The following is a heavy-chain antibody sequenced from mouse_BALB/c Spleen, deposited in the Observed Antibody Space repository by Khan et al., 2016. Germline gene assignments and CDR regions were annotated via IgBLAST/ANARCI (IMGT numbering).Heavy chain of an antibody. V-gene: IGHV1-9*01. Sequence: QVQLQQSGAELMKPGASVKISCKATGYTFSNYWIEWVKQRPGHGLEWIGEILSGSDTNNYNEKFKGKATFTADTSSNTAYMQLSSLTSEDSAVYYCATAPYSGNYDYVMDYWGQGTSVTVSS. J-gene: IGHJ4*01. CDR1: GYTFSNYW. CDR3: ATAPYSGNYDYVMDY. D-gene: IGHD2-10*01. CDR2: ILSGSDTN.